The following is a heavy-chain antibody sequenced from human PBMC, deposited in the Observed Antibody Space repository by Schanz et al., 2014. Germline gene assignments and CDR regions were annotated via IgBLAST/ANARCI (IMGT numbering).Heavy chain of an antibody. J-gene: IGHJ4*02. V-gene: IGHV1-18*01. CDR2: INPSGGST. CDR3: ARDQSPYTNSSDVRYFDY. CDR1: GYTFTSYG. Sequence: VQSVHSGTEVQKLGASVKVSCKASGYTFTSYGINWVRQAPGQGLEWMGIINPSGGSTTYAQKLQGRVTMTADTSTSTAYMDLRSLRSDDTAVYYCARDQSPYTNSSDVRYFDYWGQGSLVTVSS. D-gene: IGHD6-6*01.